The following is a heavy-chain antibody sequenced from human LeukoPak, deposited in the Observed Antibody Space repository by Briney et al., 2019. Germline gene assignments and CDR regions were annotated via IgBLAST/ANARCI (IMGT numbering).Heavy chain of an antibody. J-gene: IGHJ6*03. Sequence: KLQGRVTMTTDTSTSTAYMELRSLRSDDTAVYYCARGPDYYYYYMDVWGKGTTVTVSS. V-gene: IGHV1-18*01. CDR3: ARGPDYYYYYMDV.